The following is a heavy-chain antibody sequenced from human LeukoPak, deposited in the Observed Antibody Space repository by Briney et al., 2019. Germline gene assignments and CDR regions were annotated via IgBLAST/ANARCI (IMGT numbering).Heavy chain of an antibody. Sequence: GGSLRLSCAASGFTFSSYSMNWVRQAPGEGLEWVSSISSSSSYIYYADSVKGRFTISRDNAKNSLYLQMNSLRAEDTAVYYCARDGLLWDAFDIWGQGTMVTVSS. CDR1: GFTFSSYS. CDR2: ISSSSSYI. J-gene: IGHJ3*02. CDR3: ARDGLLWDAFDI. D-gene: IGHD3-10*01. V-gene: IGHV3-21*01.